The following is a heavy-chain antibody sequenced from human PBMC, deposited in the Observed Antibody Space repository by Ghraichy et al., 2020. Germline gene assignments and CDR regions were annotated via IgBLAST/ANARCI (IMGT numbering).Heavy chain of an antibody. D-gene: IGHD1-1*01. Sequence: SETLSLTCTVSGGSISSNNYYWGWIRQPPGKGLEWIGNIYYSGSTYYNPSLKSRVTISVDTSKNQFSLKLSSVTAADTALYYCARWNEYYYYGMDVWGQGTTVTVSS. J-gene: IGHJ6*02. CDR2: IYYSGST. V-gene: IGHV4-39*01. CDR1: GGSISSNNYY. CDR3: ARWNEYYYYGMDV.